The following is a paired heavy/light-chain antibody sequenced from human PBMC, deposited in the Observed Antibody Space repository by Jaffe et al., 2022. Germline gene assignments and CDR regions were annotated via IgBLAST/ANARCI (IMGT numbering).Light chain of an antibody. CDR2: EVS. J-gene: IGLJ2*01. CDR3: SSYTSSSTQVV. V-gene: IGLV2-14*01. CDR1: SSDVGGYNY. Sequence: QSALTQPASVSGSPGQSITISCTGTSSDVGGYNYVSWYQQHPGKAPKLMIYEVSNRPSGVSNRFSGSKSGNTASLTISGLQAEDEADYYCSSYTSSSTQVVFGGGTKLTVL.
Heavy chain of an antibody. J-gene: IGHJ5*02. CDR3: ASHLAYCGGDCPIVSPWWFDP. Sequence: QVQLQESGPGLVKPSETLSLTCAVSGYSISSGYYWGWIRQPPGKGLEWIGSIYHSGSTYYNPSLKSRVTISVDTSKNQFSLKLSSVTAADTAVYYCASHLAYCGGDCPIVSPWWFDPWGQGTLVTVSS. CDR2: IYHSGST. CDR1: GYSISSGYY. V-gene: IGHV4-38-2*01. D-gene: IGHD2-21*02.